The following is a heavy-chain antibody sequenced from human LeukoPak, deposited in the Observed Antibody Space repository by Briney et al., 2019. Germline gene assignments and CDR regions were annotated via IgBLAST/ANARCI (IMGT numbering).Heavy chain of an antibody. CDR3: ARDKCSGGSCYLGY. J-gene: IGHJ4*02. CDR2: IYTSGST. V-gene: IGHV4-4*07. Sequence: SETLSLTCTVSGGSISSYYWSWLRQPAGKGLEWIGRIYTSGSTNYNPSLKSRVTMSVDTSKNQFSLKLDSVTAADTAVYYCARDKCSGGSCYLGYWGQGTLVTVSS. D-gene: IGHD2-15*01. CDR1: GGSISSYY.